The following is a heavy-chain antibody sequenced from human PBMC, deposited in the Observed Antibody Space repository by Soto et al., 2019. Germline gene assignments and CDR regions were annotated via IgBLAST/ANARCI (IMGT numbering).Heavy chain of an antibody. J-gene: IGHJ6*02. Sequence: ASVKVSCKASGYTFTSYGISWVRQAPGQGLEWMGWISAYNGNTNYAQKLQGRVTMTTDTSTSTAYMELSSLRSEDTAVYYCARGDYYDRASGGMDVWGQGTTVTVSS. CDR3: ARGDYYDRASGGMDV. D-gene: IGHD3-22*01. V-gene: IGHV1-18*01. CDR1: GYTFTSYG. CDR2: ISAYNGNT.